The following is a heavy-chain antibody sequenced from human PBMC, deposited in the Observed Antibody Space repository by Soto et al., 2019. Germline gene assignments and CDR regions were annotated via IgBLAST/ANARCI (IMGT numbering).Heavy chain of an antibody. CDR3: ARTAVDTAMASLSFDY. J-gene: IGHJ4*02. Sequence: GSLRRSCAASGFTVSSNYMSWVRQAPGKGLEWVSVIYSGGSTYYADSVKGRFTISRDNSKNTLYLQMNSLRAEDTAVYYCARTAVDTAMASLSFDYWGQGTLVTVSS. V-gene: IGHV3-53*01. CDR2: IYSGGST. D-gene: IGHD5-18*01. CDR1: GFTVSSNY.